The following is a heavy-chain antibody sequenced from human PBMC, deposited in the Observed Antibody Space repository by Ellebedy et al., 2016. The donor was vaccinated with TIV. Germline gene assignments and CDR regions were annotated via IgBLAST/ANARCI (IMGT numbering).Heavy chain of an antibody. CDR3: VRYVAAFDI. CDR1: GFTFSSNW. V-gene: IGHV3-7*03. Sequence: GESLKISCAGSGFTFSSNWLSWVRQAPGKGREWVANINKDGSEKYYVDSVKGRFTISSDNAKKSLYLQMNSLRAEDTAVYYCVRYVAAFDIWGQGTMVTVSS. J-gene: IGHJ3*02. D-gene: IGHD3-16*01. CDR2: INKDGSEK.